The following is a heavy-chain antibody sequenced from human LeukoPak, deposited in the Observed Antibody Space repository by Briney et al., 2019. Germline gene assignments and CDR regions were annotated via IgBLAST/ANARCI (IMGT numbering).Heavy chain of an antibody. CDR2: INHSGRI. Sequence: SETLSLTCAVYGGSFSGYYWSGIRQPPEKGLEWIGEINHSGRIQYNPSLKSRVTISVDTSKNQFSLNLSSVTAADTAVYYCARVPGIVITHYAFDIWGQGTMVTVSS. V-gene: IGHV4-34*01. CDR3: ARVPGIVITHYAFDI. J-gene: IGHJ3*02. D-gene: IGHD3-16*01. CDR1: GGSFSGYY.